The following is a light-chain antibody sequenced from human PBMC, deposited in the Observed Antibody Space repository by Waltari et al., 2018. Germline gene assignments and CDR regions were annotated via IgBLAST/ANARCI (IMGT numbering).Light chain of an antibody. CDR2: AAS. V-gene: IGKV3-20*01. Sequence: EIVLTQSPGTLSLSPGESATLSCRASQSIGRYLAWYQQRPGQAPRLLIYAASIRATGIADRFSGGGSGTDFSLTISRLEPEDFAVYYCQHHLRLPAAFGQGTKVEIK. CDR3: QHHLRLPAA. CDR1: QSIGRY. J-gene: IGKJ1*01.